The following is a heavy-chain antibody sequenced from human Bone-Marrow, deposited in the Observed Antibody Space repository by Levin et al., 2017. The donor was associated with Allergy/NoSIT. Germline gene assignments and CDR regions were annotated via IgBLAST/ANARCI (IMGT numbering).Heavy chain of an antibody. J-gene: IGHJ5*02. V-gene: IGHV1-8*01. CDR3: ARDYGGNSGWFDP. D-gene: IGHD4-23*01. CDR2: MNPNSGDT. CDR1: GYTFTSFD. Sequence: ASVKVSCRTSGYTFTSFDLNWVRQATGQGLEWLGWMNPNSGDTAYAQKFQGRLTMTRDTSISTAYMELSSLRSEDTAVYFCARDYGGNSGWFDPWGQGTLVTVSS.